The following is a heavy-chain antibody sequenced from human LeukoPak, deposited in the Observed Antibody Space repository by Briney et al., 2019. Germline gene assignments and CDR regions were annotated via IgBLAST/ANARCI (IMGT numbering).Heavy chain of an antibody. D-gene: IGHD1-1*01. CDR2: IYHIGNT. CDR1: GGSISDYY. Sequence: PSETLSLTCTVSGGSISDYYWSWVRQPPGKGLEWIGFIYHIGNTNYNPSLKGRVTISLDTSKNQFSLKLRSVTAADTADYYCAGEPWKPPYYCFGMDVWGQGTTVTVS. J-gene: IGHJ6*02. CDR3: AGEPWKPPYYCFGMDV. V-gene: IGHV4-59*01.